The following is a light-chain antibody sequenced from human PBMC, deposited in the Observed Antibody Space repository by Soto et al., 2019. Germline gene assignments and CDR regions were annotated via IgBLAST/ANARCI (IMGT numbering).Light chain of an antibody. CDR3: ISYTSSSTRV. J-gene: IGLJ1*01. CDR2: DVN. V-gene: IGLV2-14*01. Sequence: QSVLTQPASVSGSPGQSITISCTGTSSDVGGYNYVSWYQQNPGKAPKLMIYDVNNRPSGVSYRFSGSKSGNTASLTISGLQAEDEADYYCISYTSSSTRVFGTGTKLTVL. CDR1: SSDVGGYNY.